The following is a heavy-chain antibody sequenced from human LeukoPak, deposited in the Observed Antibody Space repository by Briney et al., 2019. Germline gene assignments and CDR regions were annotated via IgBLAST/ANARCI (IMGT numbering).Heavy chain of an antibody. CDR2: ISSISSTI. J-gene: IGHJ6*03. Sequence: GGSLRLSCAASGFTFSSYNMSWVRQAPGKGLEWVSYISSISSTIHYADSVKGRFTISRDNAKNSLYLQMNSLRAEDTAVYYCARASPRVRGVMSFHNYYYMDVWGKGTTVTVSS. CDR3: ARASPRVRGVMSFHNYYYMDV. V-gene: IGHV3-48*01. CDR1: GFTFSSYN. D-gene: IGHD3-10*01.